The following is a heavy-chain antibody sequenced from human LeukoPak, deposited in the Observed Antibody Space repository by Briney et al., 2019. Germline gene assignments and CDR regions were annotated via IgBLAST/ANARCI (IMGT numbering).Heavy chain of an antibody. J-gene: IGHJ4*02. V-gene: IGHV1-2*02. CDR2: INPNSGGT. CDR3: ARVPRRPGIAAAGIGY. CDR1: GYTFTGYY. D-gene: IGHD6-13*01. Sequence: ASVKVSCKASGYTFTGYYMHWVRQAPGQGLEWMGWINPNSGGTNYAQKFQGRVTMTRDTSISTAYMELSRPRSDDTAVYYCARVPRRPGIAAAGIGYWGQGTLVTVSS.